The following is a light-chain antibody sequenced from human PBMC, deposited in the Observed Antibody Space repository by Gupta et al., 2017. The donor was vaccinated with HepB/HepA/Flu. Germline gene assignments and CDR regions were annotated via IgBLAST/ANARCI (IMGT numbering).Light chain of an antibody. J-gene: IGKJ3*01. Sequence: EIVMTQSPATLSVSPGESATLSCRASQSVSSNLAWYQQKPGQAPRLLIYGASTRATGIPARFSGSGSGTEFTHTISSLQSEDLAVYYCQQYNNWPPFTFGPVTKVDIK. CDR3: QQYNNWPPFT. CDR1: QSVSSN. CDR2: GAS. V-gene: IGKV3-15*01.